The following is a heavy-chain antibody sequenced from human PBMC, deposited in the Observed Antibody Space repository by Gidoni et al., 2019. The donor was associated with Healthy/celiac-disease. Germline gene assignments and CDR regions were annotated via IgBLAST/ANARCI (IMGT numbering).Heavy chain of an antibody. CDR2: ISWNSGSI. V-gene: IGHV3-9*01. J-gene: IGHJ2*01. CDR1: GFTFDDYA. CDR3: AKDERDIVVVPAAMPFWYFDL. D-gene: IGHD2-2*01. Sequence: SCAASGFTFDDYAMHWVRQAPGKGLEWVSGISWNSGSIGYADSVKGRFTISRDNAKNSLYLQMNSLRAEDTALYYCAKDERDIVVVPAAMPFWYFDLWGRGTLVTVSS.